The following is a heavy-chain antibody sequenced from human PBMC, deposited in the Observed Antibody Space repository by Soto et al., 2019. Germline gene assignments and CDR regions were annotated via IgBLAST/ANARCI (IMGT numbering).Heavy chain of an antibody. V-gene: IGHV4-30-4*01. CDR1: GGSISSGDYY. CDR2: IYYSGST. CDR3: ARVKRRGYGDYVWFDP. J-gene: IGHJ5*02. Sequence: NPSETLSLTCTVSGGSISSGDYYWSWIRQPPGKGLEWIGYIYYSGSTYYNPSLKSRVTISVDTSKNQFSLKLSSVTAADTAVYYCARVKRRGYGDYVWFDPWGQGTLVTVSS. D-gene: IGHD4-17*01.